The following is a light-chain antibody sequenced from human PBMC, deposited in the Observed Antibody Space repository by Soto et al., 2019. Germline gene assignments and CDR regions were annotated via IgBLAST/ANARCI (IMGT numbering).Light chain of an antibody. CDR1: QTVTSNY. V-gene: IGKV3-20*01. J-gene: IGKJ5*01. Sequence: IVLTQSPGTLSLSPGERATLSFGASQTVTSNYLAWYQQKPGQAPRLLIYGTSTRATGIPDRFSGSGSGTDFTLTISRLEPEDFAVYYCQQYGSSPPRATFGQGTRVEIK. CDR2: GTS. CDR3: QQYGSSPPRAT.